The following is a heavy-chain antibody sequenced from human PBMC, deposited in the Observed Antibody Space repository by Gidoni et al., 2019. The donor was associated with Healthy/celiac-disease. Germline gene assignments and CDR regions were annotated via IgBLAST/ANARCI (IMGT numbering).Heavy chain of an antibody. J-gene: IGHJ2*01. V-gene: IGHV1-69*01. D-gene: IGHD6-19*01. CDR1: GGSFSSYA. CDR3: ARDASVQWPMYWYFDL. Sequence: QVQLVQSGAEVKKPGSSVNVSCKASGGSFSSYAISWVRQAPGQGLEWMGGIIPIFGTANYAQKFQGRVTITADESTSTAYMELSSLRSEDTAVYYCARDASVQWPMYWYFDLWGRGTLVTVSS. CDR2: IIPIFGTA.